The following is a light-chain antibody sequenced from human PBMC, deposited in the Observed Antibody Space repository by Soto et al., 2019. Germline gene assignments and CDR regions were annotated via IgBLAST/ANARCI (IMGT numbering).Light chain of an antibody. CDR3: SSYAGSNNFVV. V-gene: IGLV2-8*01. Sequence: QSALTQPASVSGSPGQSIAISCTGTRSDVGAYNYVSWYQQHPGKAPKLMIYEVSKRPSGVPDRFSGSKSGNTASLTVSGLQAEDEADYYCSSYAGSNNFVVFGGGTKLTVL. CDR1: RSDVGAYNY. J-gene: IGLJ2*01. CDR2: EVS.